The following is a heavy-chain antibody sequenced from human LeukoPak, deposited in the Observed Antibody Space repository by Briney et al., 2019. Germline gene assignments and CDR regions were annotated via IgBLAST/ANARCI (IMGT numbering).Heavy chain of an antibody. Sequence: GGSLRLSCAASGFTFNNYAMSWVRQAPGKGLEWVSTISATGGSTYYADSVKGRFTISRDNSKNTLYLQMNSLRAEDTAVYYCAREHTIAATGTHWFDPWGQGTLVTVSS. V-gene: IGHV3-23*01. D-gene: IGHD6-13*01. CDR2: ISATGGST. CDR1: GFTFNNYA. J-gene: IGHJ5*02. CDR3: AREHTIAATGTHWFDP.